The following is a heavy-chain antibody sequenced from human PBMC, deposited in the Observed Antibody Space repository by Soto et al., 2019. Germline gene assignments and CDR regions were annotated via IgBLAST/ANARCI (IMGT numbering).Heavy chain of an antibody. CDR2: INAGNGNT. V-gene: IGHV1-3*01. J-gene: IGHJ5*01. CDR1: GETFTIYA. Sequence: APAEVSCEACGETFTIYAIPLVRQAPGQRLEWMGWINAGNGNTKSSERFQGRVTISRVTSTSTAYMELRSLRSDDTAVYYCARVKGSGYHNWFDSWGQGTLVTVSS. CDR3: ARVKGSGYHNWFDS. D-gene: IGHD3-22*01.